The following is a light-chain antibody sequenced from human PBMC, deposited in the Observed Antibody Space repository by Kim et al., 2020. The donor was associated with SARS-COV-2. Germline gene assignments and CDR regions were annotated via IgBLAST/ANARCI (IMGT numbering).Light chain of an antibody. J-gene: IGLJ3*02. Sequence: GQSITISCTGTSSDIGDYNYVSWYQQPPGNAPKLIIYEVTKRPSGFANRFSGSKSGNTASLTISGLQAEDEADYYCSSYRSSSTWVFGGGTQLTVL. CDR3: SSYRSSSTWV. V-gene: IGLV2-14*01. CDR1: SSDIGDYNY. CDR2: EVT.